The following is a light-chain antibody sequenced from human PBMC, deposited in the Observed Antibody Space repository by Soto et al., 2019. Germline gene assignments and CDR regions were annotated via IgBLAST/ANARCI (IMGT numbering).Light chain of an antibody. V-gene: IGKV3-20*01. Sequence: EIVLTQSPGTLSLSPGERATLSCRASQSISSSYLAWYQQKPGQAPRLLIYAASSRATGIPDRFSGSGSGKDCTLTISRLEPEDFAVYYCQQYGSSSYTFGQGTQLEIK. CDR2: AAS. CDR1: QSISSSY. J-gene: IGKJ2*01. CDR3: QQYGSSSYT.